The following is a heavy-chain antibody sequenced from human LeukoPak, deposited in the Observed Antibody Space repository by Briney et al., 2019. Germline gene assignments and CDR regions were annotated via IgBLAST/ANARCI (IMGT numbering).Heavy chain of an antibody. CDR3: AKGSSSYYFAFDI. V-gene: IGHV3-23*01. J-gene: IGHJ3*02. D-gene: IGHD6-13*01. Sequence: GGSLRLSCAASGFTFSNYAMSWVRQAPGKGLEWVSGISGSGGSTYYADSVKGRFTISRDNSKNTLYLQMNSLRAEDTAVYYCAKGSSSYYFAFDIWGQGTMVTVSS. CDR1: GFTFSNYA. CDR2: ISGSGGST.